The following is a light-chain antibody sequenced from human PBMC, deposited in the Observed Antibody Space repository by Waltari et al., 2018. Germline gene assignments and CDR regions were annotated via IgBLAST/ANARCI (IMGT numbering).Light chain of an antibody. CDR2: GKN. V-gene: IGLV3-19*01. Sequence: SSELTQDPAVSVALGQTVRITCQGDSISYYYATWYRQQPGQAPLLVMYGKNNRPSGIPDRFSGSYSGDTASLTITGAQAEDEADYYCNSRDSNGNPFVFGPATKVTVL. CDR3: NSRDSNGNPFV. J-gene: IGLJ1*01. CDR1: SISYYY.